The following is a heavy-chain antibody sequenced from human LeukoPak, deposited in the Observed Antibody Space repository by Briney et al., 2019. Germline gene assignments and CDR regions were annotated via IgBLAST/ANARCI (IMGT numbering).Heavy chain of an antibody. D-gene: IGHD5/OR15-5a*01. CDR1: GFTFSGYS. V-gene: IGHV3-53*01. CDR3: ARGDGVYVY. J-gene: IGHJ4*02. CDR2: IYFGGTT. Sequence: TGGSLRLSCAASGFTFSGYSMNWVRQAPGKGLEWVSVIYFGGTTYYADSVKGRFTISRDNSKNTVYLQMNSLRVEDTAVYYCARGDGVYVYWGQGTLVTVSS.